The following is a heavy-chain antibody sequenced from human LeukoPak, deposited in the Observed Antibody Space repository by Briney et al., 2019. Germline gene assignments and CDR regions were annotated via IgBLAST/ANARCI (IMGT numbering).Heavy chain of an antibody. Sequence: SETLSLTCAVYGGSFSGYYWSWIRQPPGKGLEWIGEINNSESTNYNPSLKSRATTSVDTSKNPFSLKLSSVTSAATAVYYCARTPSAATRYYYYHGMYVWGKGTTVTVSS. J-gene: IGHJ6*04. CDR1: GGSFSGYY. V-gene: IGHV4-34*01. D-gene: IGHD2-15*01. CDR3: ARTPSAATRYYYYHGMYV. CDR2: INNSEST.